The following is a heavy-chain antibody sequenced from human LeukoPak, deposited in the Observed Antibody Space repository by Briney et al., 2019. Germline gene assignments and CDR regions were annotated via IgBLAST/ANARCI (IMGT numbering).Heavy chain of an antibody. D-gene: IGHD6-19*01. CDR2: IYNGGNT. V-gene: IGHV3-53*01. CDR1: GFTVSYNY. J-gene: IGHJ5*02. CDR3: ARDRYSSGSNEGFDP. Sequence: GGSLRLSCAASGFTVSYNYMSWVRQPPGKGLEWVSSIYNGGNTYYADSVKGRFTISRDNSKNTLYLQMNSLGAEDTAVYYCARDRYSSGSNEGFDPWGQGTLVTVSS.